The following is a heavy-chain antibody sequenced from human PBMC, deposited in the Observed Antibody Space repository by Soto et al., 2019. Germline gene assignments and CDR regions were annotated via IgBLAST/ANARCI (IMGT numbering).Heavy chain of an antibody. Sequence: SLRLSCAASGFTFSSYAMRWVRQAPGKGLEWVAVISYDGSNKYYADSVKGRFTISRDNSKNTLYLQMNSLRAEDTAVYYCARDSDGSPPWVYWGQGTLVTVSS. V-gene: IGHV3-30-3*01. D-gene: IGHD3-10*01. CDR3: ARDSDGSPPWVY. CDR2: ISYDGSNK. J-gene: IGHJ4*02. CDR1: GFTFSSYA.